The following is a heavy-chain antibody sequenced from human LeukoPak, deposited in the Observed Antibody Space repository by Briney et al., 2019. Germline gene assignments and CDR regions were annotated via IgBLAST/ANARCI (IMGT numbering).Heavy chain of an antibody. CDR1: GFTFSSYW. CDR2: IKEDGSEK. CDR3: VRDCGGGSCYGPYDAFDI. J-gene: IGHJ3*02. V-gene: IGHV3-7*01. D-gene: IGHD2-15*01. Sequence: GGSLRLSCAASGFTFSSYWMSWVRQAPGKGLEWVANIKEDGSEKYYVDSVKGRFTISRDNAKSSLHLQMNSLRAEDTAVYYCVRDCGGGSCYGPYDAFDIWGQGTMVTVSS.